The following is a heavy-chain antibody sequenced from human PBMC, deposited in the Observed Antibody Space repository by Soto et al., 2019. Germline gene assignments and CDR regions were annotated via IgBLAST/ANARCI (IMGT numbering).Heavy chain of an antibody. CDR3: AKDTQRYGDYFDY. Sequence: PWGSLGLSCATSGVTFSSYAMIWVRQAPGKGLEWVSAISGSGGSTYYADSVKGRFTISRDNSKNTLYLQMNSLRAEDTAVYYCAKDTQRYGDYFDYWGQGTLVTGSS. CDR1: GVTFSSYA. J-gene: IGHJ4*02. D-gene: IGHD3-9*01. CDR2: ISGSGGST. V-gene: IGHV3-23*01.